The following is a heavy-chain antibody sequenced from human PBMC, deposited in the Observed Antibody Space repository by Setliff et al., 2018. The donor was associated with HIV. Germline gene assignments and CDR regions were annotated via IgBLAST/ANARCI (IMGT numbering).Heavy chain of an antibody. CDR2: ISYDGSRI. J-gene: IGHJ1*01. Sequence: GGSLRLSCVASGFNFRDFAMHWVRQAPGKGLEWVSAISYDGSRIHYEDSVKGRFTISRDNSKNTLHLQMNSLRAEDTAVYYCAKGSPAPQYFQHWGQGTLVTVS. V-gene: IGHV3-30*07. D-gene: IGHD2-15*01. CDR3: AKGSPAPQYFQH. CDR1: GFNFRDFA.